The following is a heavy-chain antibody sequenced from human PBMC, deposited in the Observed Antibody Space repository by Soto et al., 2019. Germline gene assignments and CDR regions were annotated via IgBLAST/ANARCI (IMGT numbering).Heavy chain of an antibody. D-gene: IGHD3-3*01. CDR3: ARGTIFGGGWFDP. CDR1: GGSISSYY. J-gene: IGHJ5*02. CDR2: IYYSGST. V-gene: IGHV4-59*01. Sequence: QVQLQESGPGLVKPSETLSLTCTVSGGSISSYYWSWIRQPPGKGLEWIGYIYYSGSTNYNPSLKSRVIISVDTPKHPFSPKLSSLTAADTAVYYCARGTIFGGGWFDPWGQGSLVTVSS.